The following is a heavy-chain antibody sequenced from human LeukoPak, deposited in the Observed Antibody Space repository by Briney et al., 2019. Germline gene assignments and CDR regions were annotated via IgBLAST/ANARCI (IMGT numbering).Heavy chain of an antibody. CDR2: ISGSGGST. V-gene: IGHV3-23*01. CDR1: GFTFSSYA. Sequence: GASLSLSCAASGFTFSSYAMSWVRQAPGEGLEWVSAISGSGGSTYYADSVKGRFTISRDNSKNTLYLQMNSMRAEDTAVYYCAKDWTKGYCSSTSCYHNWFDPWGQGTLVTVSS. D-gene: IGHD2-2*01. CDR3: AKDWTKGYCSSTSCYHNWFDP. J-gene: IGHJ5*02.